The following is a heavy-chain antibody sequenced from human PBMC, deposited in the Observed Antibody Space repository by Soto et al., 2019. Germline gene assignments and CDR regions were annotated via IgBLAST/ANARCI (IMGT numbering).Heavy chain of an antibody. V-gene: IGHV3-74*01. CDR3: GTAVAGTFGWFDP. Sequence: GGSLRLSCAASGFTFSSYWMHWVRQAPGKGLVWVSRINSDGSSTSYADSVKGRFTISRDNAKNTLYLQMNSLRAEDTAVYYCGTAVAGTFGWFDPWGQGTLVTVSS. CDR2: INSDGSST. D-gene: IGHD6-19*01. J-gene: IGHJ5*02. CDR1: GFTFSSYW.